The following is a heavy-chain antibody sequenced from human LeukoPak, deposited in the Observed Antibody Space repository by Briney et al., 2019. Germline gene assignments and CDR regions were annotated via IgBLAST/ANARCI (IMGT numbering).Heavy chain of an antibody. CDR1: GYTFTSHD. Sequence: GASVKVSFKASGYTFTSHDINWVRQATGQGLEWMGWMNPNSGNTGYAQKFQGRVTMTRNTSISTAYMELSSLRSEDTAVYYCARRIYDFWSGYYTGGYYYYYMDVWGKGTTVTVSS. D-gene: IGHD3-3*01. CDR2: MNPNSGNT. V-gene: IGHV1-8*01. J-gene: IGHJ6*03. CDR3: ARRIYDFWSGYYTGGYYYYYMDV.